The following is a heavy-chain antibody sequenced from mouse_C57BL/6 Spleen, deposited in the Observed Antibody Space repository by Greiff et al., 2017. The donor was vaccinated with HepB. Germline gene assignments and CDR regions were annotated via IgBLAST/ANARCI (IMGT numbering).Heavy chain of an antibody. Sequence: QVHVKQSGTELVKPGASVKLSCKASGYTFTSNWMHWVKQRTGQGLEWIGNINPSNGGTNYNEKFKRKATLTVDKSSSTAYMQLNRLTSEDSAVYYCARFDYDYSRGFAYGGQGTLVTVSA. CDR3: ARFDYDYSRGFAY. CDR2: INPSNGGT. V-gene: IGHV1-53*01. D-gene: IGHD2-4*01. CDR1: GYTFTSNW. J-gene: IGHJ3*01.